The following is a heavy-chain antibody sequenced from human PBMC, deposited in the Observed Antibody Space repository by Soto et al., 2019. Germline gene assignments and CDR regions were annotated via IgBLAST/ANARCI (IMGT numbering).Heavy chain of an antibody. CDR1: GFTVTNYE. CDR3: ARENYGDAFDF. J-gene: IGHJ4*02. Sequence: GGSLRLSCAASGFTVTNYEMSWVRQAPGKGLEWVSYINGGGTSIKYADSVKGRFTMSRDNARNSLYLQMNSLRDEDTAVYYCARENYGDAFDFWGQGTLVTVSS. V-gene: IGHV3-48*03. D-gene: IGHD4-17*01. CDR2: INGGGTSI.